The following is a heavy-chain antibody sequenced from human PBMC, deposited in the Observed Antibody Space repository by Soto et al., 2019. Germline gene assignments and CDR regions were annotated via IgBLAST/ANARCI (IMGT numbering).Heavy chain of an antibody. CDR3: AREPRYCRGGSCSITGDAYDI. D-gene: IGHD2-15*01. Sequence: GGSLRLSFTAPGFIVSDTHVNWGRPAPGKGLEWVSVISNRGDTHYADSVRGRFSLSRDISDNTLHLQMNNLRVEDTAVYYCAREPRYCRGGSCSITGDAYDIWGQGTMVTVSS. CDR2: ISNRGDT. V-gene: IGHV3-66*01. J-gene: IGHJ3*02. CDR1: GFIVSDTH.